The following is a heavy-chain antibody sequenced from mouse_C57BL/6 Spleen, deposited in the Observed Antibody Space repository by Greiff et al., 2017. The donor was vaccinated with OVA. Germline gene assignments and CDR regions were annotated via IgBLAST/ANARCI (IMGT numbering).Heavy chain of an antibody. CDR1: GYAFRSYW. D-gene: IGHD1-1*01. CDR2: IYPGDGDS. J-gene: IGHJ2*01. Sequence: QVQLQASGAELVKPGASVKISCKASGYAFRSYWMNWVKQRPGKGLEWIGQIYPGDGDSYYNGQFKGKATLTADKSSSTAYMQLSSLSSEDSAVYFCARDYGSSFDYWGQGTTLTVSS. CDR3: ARDYGSSFDY. V-gene: IGHV1-80*01.